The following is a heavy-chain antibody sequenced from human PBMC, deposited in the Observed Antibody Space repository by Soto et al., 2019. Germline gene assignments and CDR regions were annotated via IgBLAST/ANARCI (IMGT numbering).Heavy chain of an antibody. CDR3: AREMYDSSGYYVAWDY. CDR1: DGSISNYY. CDR2: ISYSGST. J-gene: IGHJ4*02. Sequence: SETLSLTCTVSDGSISNYYWNWIRQPPGKGLEWIGYISYSGSTNYNPSLKSRVTISEDTSKSQFSLKLSSVTAADTAVYYCAREMYDSSGYYVAWDYWGQGTLVTVSS. V-gene: IGHV4-59*01. D-gene: IGHD3-22*01.